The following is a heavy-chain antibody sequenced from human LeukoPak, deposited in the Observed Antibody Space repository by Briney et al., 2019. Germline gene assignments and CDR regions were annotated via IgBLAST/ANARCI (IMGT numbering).Heavy chain of an antibody. V-gene: IGHV3-23*01. J-gene: IGHJ4*02. CDR3: ASRDPCSGGTCYGLGY. CDR1: GFTFSSYA. D-gene: IGHD2-15*01. Sequence: GGSLRLSCAASGFTFSSYAMSWVRQAPGKGLEWVSAISGSGGSTYYADSVKGRFTISRDNSKNTLYLQMNSLRAEDTAVYYCASRDPCSGGTCYGLGYWGQGTLVTVSS. CDR2: ISGSGGST.